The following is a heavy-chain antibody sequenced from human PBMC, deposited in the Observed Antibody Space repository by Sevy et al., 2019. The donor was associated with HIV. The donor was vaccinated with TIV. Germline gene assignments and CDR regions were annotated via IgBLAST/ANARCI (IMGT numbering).Heavy chain of an antibody. CDR3: ARGGDGVVPSPIIGLGPWTKYWYFDL. CDR2: VNHSGST. CDR1: GGSFSGYS. V-gene: IGHV4-34*01. J-gene: IGHJ2*01. Sequence: SETLSLTCAVSGGSFSGYSWDWIRQPPGKGLEWIGEVNHSGSTNYNPSLKSRVTISVDTSKNQFSLKVNFVTAADTAVYYCARGGDGVVPSPIIGLGPWTKYWYFDLWGRGSLVTVSS. D-gene: IGHD3-3*01.